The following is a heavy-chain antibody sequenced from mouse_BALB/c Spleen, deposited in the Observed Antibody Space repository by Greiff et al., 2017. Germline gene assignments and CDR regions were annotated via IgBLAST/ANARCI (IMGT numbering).Heavy chain of an antibody. J-gene: IGHJ3*01. CDR1: GFTFSSFG. D-gene: IGHD2-1*01. Sequence: EVQGVESGGGLVQPGGSRKLSCAASGFTFSSFGMHWVRQAPEKGLEWVAYISSGSSTIYYADTVKGRFTISRDNPKNTLFLQMTSLRSEDTAMYYCARDGNYRGFAYWGQGTLVTVSA. V-gene: IGHV5-17*02. CDR3: ARDGNYRGFAY. CDR2: ISSGSSTI.